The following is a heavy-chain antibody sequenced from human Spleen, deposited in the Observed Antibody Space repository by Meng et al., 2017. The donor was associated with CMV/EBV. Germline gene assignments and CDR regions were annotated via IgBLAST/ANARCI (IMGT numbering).Heavy chain of an antibody. CDR2: IHYTGSA. J-gene: IGHJ4*02. D-gene: IGHD3-22*01. CDR3: GGADYYDSSGPEY. V-gene: IGHV4-31*01. CDR1: GDSINNGDYS. Sequence: VAGDSINNGDYSWNWIRQHPRRGLEWLGYIHYTGSAYYNPSVRTPVIMSVDPSKNQFSLRLTSVTAADTAVYYCGGADYYDSSGPEYWGQGILVTVSS.